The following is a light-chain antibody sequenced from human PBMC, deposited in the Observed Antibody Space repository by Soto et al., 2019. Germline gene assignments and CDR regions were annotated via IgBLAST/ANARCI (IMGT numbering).Light chain of an antibody. J-gene: IGKJ3*01. CDR2: DSS. CDR3: HQRSYWPPS. V-gene: IGKV3-11*01. CDR1: QGVSSL. Sequence: EIVLTQSPVTLSLSAGERAALSCRASQGVSSLLAWYQQKPGQAPRLLIYDSSNRATGIPARFSGNGSGTDFTLTISRLEPEDSAVYYCHQRSYWPPSFGPGTTVEIK.